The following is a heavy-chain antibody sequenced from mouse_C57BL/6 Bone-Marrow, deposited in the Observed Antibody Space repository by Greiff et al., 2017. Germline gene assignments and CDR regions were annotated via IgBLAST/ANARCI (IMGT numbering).Heavy chain of an antibody. CDR1: GFTFSDYG. CDR3: ARQGTTVVHWYFDV. V-gene: IGHV5-15*01. CDR2: ISNLAYSI. D-gene: IGHD1-1*01. Sequence: EVKVVESGGGLVQPGGSLKLSCAASGFTFSDYGMAWVRQAPRKGPEWVAFISNLAYSIYYADTVTGRFTISRENAKNTLYLEMSSLRSEDTAMYYCARQGTTVVHWYFDVWGTGTTVTVSS. J-gene: IGHJ1*03.